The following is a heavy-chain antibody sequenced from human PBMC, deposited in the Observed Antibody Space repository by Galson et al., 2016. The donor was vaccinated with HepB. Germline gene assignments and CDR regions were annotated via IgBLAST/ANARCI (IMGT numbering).Heavy chain of an antibody. J-gene: IGHJ4*02. CDR3: TKDRLENYFGTGSYYWVN. CDR2: ISGRGGST. V-gene: IGHV3-23*01. Sequence: SLRLSCAASGFTFNNYAMSWVRQAPGKGLQWVSGISGRGGSTYYADSVQGRFTISRDNGKNTLFLQMNSLRAEDTAVYFCTKDRLENYFGTGSYYWVNWGQGTLVSVSS. D-gene: IGHD3-10*01. CDR1: GFTFNNYA.